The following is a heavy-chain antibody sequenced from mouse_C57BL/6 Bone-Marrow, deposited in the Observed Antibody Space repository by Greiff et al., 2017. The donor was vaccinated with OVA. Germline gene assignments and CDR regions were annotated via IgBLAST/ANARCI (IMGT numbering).Heavy chain of an antibody. CDR2: IDPSDSYT. CDR1: GYTFTSYW. Sequence: VQLQQPGAELVMPGASVKLSCKASGYTFTSYWMHWVKQRPGQGLAWIGEIDPSDSYTNYNQKFKGKSTLTVAKSSSTAYMQLSSLTSEDSAVYYCARANLQYYYARDYWGQGTSVTVSS. J-gene: IGHJ4*01. V-gene: IGHV1-69*01. CDR3: ARANLQYYYARDY.